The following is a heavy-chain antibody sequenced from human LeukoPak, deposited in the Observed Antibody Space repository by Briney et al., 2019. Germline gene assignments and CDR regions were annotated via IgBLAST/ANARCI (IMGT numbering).Heavy chain of an antibody. J-gene: IGHJ6*02. CDR3: ARGCGYASPGKPCYYAEYV. V-gene: IGHV3-72*01. CDR1: GFTFSHYY. CDR2: IRNKAGGYST. D-gene: IGHD2-2*01. Sequence: GGSLRLSCAATGFTFSHYYMDWVRQAPATGLEGIGRIRNKAGGYSTQYAASVKGSFTVSGDDSRNAVTLQINSLKIEDTAVYYFARGCGYASPGKPCYYAEYVWGQGTTVNVSS.